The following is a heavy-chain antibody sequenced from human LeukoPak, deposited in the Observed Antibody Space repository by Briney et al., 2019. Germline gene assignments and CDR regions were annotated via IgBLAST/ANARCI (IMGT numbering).Heavy chain of an antibody. CDR3: ARPHYSGYDLAY. D-gene: IGHD5-12*01. V-gene: IGHV1-46*01. CDR1: GYTFTSYY. J-gene: IGHJ4*02. Sequence: GASVTVSCKASGYTFTSYYMHWVRQAPGQGLEWMGIINPSGGSTSYAQKFQGRVTMTRDTSTSTVYMELSSLRSEDTAVYYCARPHYSGYDLAYWGQGTLVTVSS. CDR2: INPSGGST.